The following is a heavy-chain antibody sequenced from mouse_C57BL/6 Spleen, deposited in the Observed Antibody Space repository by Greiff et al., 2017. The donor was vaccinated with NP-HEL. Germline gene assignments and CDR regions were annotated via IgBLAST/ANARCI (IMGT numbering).Heavy chain of an antibody. CDR3: ARHHFDGFAY. CDR1: GYAFSSYW. CDR2: IYPGDGDT. V-gene: IGHV1-80*01. Sequence: VQVVESGAELVKPGASVKISCKASGYAFSSYWMNWVKQRPGKGLEWIGQIYPGDGDTNYNGKFKGKATLTADKSSSTAYMQLSSLTSEDSAVYFCARHHFDGFAYWGQGTLVTVSA. J-gene: IGHJ3*01.